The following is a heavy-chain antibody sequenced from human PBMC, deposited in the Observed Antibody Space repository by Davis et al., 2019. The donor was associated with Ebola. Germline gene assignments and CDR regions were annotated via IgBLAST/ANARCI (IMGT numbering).Heavy chain of an antibody. J-gene: IGHJ4*02. CDR1: GGTFSSYA. V-gene: IGHV1-69*04. D-gene: IGHD2-8*01. CDR2: IIPILGIA. CDR3: ARQLGYCTNGVCSNRGGDY. Sequence: SVKVSCKASGGTFSSYAISWVRQAPGQGLEWMGRIIPILGIANYAQKFQGRVTITADKSTSTAYMELSSLRSEDTAVYYCARQLGYCTNGVCSNRGGDYWGQGTLVTVSS.